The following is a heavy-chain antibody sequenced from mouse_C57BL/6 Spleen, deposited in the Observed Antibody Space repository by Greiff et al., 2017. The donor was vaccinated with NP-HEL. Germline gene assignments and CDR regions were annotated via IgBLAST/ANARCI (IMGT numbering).Heavy chain of an antibody. D-gene: IGHD2-1*01. Sequence: VQLQQSGAELVRPGASVTLSCKASGYTFTDYEMHWVKQTPVHGLEWIGAIDPETGGTAYNQKFKGKAILTADQSSSTAYMELRSLTSEDSAVYYCTRSGYGNYGAYWGQGTLVTVSA. CDR1: GYTFTDYE. V-gene: IGHV1-15*01. CDR3: TRSGYGNYGAY. CDR2: IDPETGGT. J-gene: IGHJ3*01.